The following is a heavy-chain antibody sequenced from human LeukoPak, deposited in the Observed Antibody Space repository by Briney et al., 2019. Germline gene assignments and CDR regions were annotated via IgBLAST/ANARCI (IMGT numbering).Heavy chain of an antibody. J-gene: IGHJ4*02. D-gene: IGHD3-10*01. CDR1: GGSFSGYY. Sequence: SETLSLTCAVYGGSFSGYYWSWIRQPPGKGLGWIGEINHSGSTNYNPSLKSRVTISVDTSKNQFSLKLSSVTAADTAVYYCARARTRLTMVRGVRYFDYWGQGTLVTVSS. V-gene: IGHV4-34*01. CDR2: INHSGST. CDR3: ARARTRLTMVRGVRYFDY.